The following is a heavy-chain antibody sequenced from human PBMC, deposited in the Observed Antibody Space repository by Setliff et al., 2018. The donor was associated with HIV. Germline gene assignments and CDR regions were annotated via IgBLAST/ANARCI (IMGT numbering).Heavy chain of an antibody. V-gene: IGHV3-74*01. J-gene: IGHJ6*02. Sequence: PGGSLRLSCAASGFTFSSYWMHWVRQAPGKGLVWVFGMNTDGSSTRYADSVKGRFTISRDNAKNMLYLQMNSLSADDTAVYYCARKLRPGHGVDVWGQGTTVTVSS. D-gene: IGHD3-10*01. CDR3: ARKLRPGHGVDV. CDR1: GFTFSSYW. CDR2: MNTDGSST.